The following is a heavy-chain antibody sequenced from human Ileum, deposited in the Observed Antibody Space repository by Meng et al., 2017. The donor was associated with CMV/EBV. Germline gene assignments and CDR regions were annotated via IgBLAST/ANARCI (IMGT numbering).Heavy chain of an antibody. V-gene: IGHV3-53*01. Sequence: GGSLRLSCAASGFTVSSNYMTWVRQAPGKGLEWVSIIYTNDNTYYADSVKGRFIISRDNSKNTLYLQMNSLRAEGTAVYYCARRYWGAWGMDVWGQGTTVTVSS. D-gene: IGHD3-16*01. CDR3: ARRYWGAWGMDV. CDR1: GFTVSSNY. CDR2: IYTNDNT. J-gene: IGHJ6*02.